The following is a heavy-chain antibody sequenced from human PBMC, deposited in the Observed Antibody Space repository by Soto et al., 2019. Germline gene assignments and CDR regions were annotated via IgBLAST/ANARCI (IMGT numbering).Heavy chain of an antibody. D-gene: IGHD3-22*01. CDR2: IIPIFGTP. V-gene: IGHV1-69*06. CDR1: GGTFSSYA. Sequence: SVKVSCKASGGTFSSYAISWVRQAPGRGLAWMGGIIPIFGTPNYAQKFQGRVTITADKSTSTAYMELSSLRSEDTAVYYCARDRGYYDSSGYYPYYFDYWGQGTLVTVSS. J-gene: IGHJ4*02. CDR3: ARDRGYYDSSGYYPYYFDY.